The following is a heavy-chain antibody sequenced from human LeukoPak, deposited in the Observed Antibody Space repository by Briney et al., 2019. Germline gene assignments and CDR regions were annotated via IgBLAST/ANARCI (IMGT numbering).Heavy chain of an antibody. V-gene: IGHV3-23*01. CDR3: AKDHSYCGGDCYSSFFDY. Sequence: GGSLRLSCAASGFIFGSYAMSWVRQAPGKGLEWVSTISASGGNTYYADSVKGRFTISRDNSKNTLYLQMNSLRAEDTAVYHCAKDHSYCGGDCYSSFFDYWGQGTLVTVSS. CDR1: GFIFGSYA. CDR2: ISASGGNT. J-gene: IGHJ4*02. D-gene: IGHD2-21*02.